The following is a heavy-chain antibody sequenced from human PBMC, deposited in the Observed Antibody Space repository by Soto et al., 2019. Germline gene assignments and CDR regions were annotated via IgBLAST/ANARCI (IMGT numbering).Heavy chain of an antibody. CDR3: ASSHTVTPYGFHDWFDP. V-gene: IGHV1-69*06. J-gene: IGHJ5*02. Sequence: QVQLVQSGAEVKKPGSSVKVSCKASGGTFSSYAISWVRQAPGQGLEWMGGIIPIFGTANYAQKFQGRVTITADKSTSTAYMELSSLRSEDTAVYYCASSHTVTPYGFHDWFDPWGQGTLVTVSS. D-gene: IGHD4-17*01. CDR1: GGTFSSYA. CDR2: IIPIFGTA.